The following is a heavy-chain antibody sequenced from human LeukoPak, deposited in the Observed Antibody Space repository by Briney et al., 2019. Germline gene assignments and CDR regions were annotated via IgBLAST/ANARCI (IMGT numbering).Heavy chain of an antibody. CDR3: ASQIYGDLYYFDY. J-gene: IGHJ4*02. CDR1: GVSISSGDYY. V-gene: IGHV4-30-4*01. Sequence: PSQTLSLTCTVSGVSISSGDYYWSWIRQPPGKGLEWIGYIYYSGSSYYIPSLESRVTMSVDTSKNQFSLRLSSVTAADTAVYYCASQIYGDLYYFDYWGQGTLVTVSS. D-gene: IGHD4-17*01. CDR2: IYYSGSS.